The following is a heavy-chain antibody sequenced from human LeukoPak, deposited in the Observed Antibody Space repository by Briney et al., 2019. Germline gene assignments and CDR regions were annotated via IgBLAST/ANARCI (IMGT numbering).Heavy chain of an antibody. CDR2: ISGFNGNT. Sequence: ASVKVSCKASGYTFSSYDISWLRQAPGQGLEWMGRISGFNGNTNYAQKFQGRVTMTTDTSTSTAYMELRSLRSDDTAVYYCARDTAVADSDCWGQGTLVTVSS. CDR1: GYTFSSYD. CDR3: ARDTAVADSDC. D-gene: IGHD6-19*01. V-gene: IGHV1-18*01. J-gene: IGHJ4*02.